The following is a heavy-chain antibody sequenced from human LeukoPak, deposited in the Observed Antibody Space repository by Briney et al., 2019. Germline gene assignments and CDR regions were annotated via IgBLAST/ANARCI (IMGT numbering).Heavy chain of an antibody. CDR3: AREGPYSSGWYPRGSYNWFDP. D-gene: IGHD6-19*01. Sequence: SETLSLTCTVSGGSINSYYWSWIRQPPGKGLEWIGYIYYSGSTNYNPSLKSRVTISVDTSKNQFSLKLSSVTAADTAVYYCAREGPYSSGWYPRGSYNWFDPWGQGTLVTVSS. J-gene: IGHJ5*02. CDR1: GGSINSYY. CDR2: IYYSGST. V-gene: IGHV4-59*01.